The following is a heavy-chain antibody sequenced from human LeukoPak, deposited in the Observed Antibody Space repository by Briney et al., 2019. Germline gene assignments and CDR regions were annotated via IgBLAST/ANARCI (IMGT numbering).Heavy chain of an antibody. CDR3: AGRISMIL. D-gene: IGHD3-22*01. CDR2: IDYSGSS. J-gene: IGHJ4*02. Sequence: SETLSLICTVSGDSSYNSIYYWGWIRQPPGKGLEWIGSIDYSGSSYYNPSLRSRATISIDTSNHQFSLKLSSVTAADTAVYYCAGRISMILWGQGTLVTVSS. CDR1: GDSSYNSIYY. V-gene: IGHV4-39*07.